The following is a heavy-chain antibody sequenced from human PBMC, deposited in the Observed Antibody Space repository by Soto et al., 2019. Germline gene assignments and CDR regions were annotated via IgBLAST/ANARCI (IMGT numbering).Heavy chain of an antibody. CDR3: ARPIRAGSSGYGMDV. J-gene: IGHJ6*02. CDR2: IYPGDSDT. CDR1: GYSFTNYW. Sequence: PGESLKISCKGSGYSFTNYWIAWVRQMPGKGLEWMGIIYPGDSDTRYSPSFQGQVTMSADKSTSTAYLQWRSLKASDTAMYYCARPIRAGSSGYGMDVWGQGTTVTVSS. D-gene: IGHD3-22*01. V-gene: IGHV5-51*01.